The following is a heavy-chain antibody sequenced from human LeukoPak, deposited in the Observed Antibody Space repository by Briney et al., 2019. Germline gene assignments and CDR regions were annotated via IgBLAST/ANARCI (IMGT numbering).Heavy chain of an antibody. V-gene: IGHV4-59*08. CDR2: VDHTGST. CDR1: DDSITMYY. Sequence: PSETLSLTCSVSDDSITMYYWTWIRQPPGKGLEWIGYVDHTGSTNFNPSLNGRVSISRDTTKNQFSLKLSSVTAADTAVYYCARHTVDGYNPYYYMDVWGKGTTVTISS. J-gene: IGHJ6*03. CDR3: ARHTVDGYNPYYYMDV. D-gene: IGHD5-24*01.